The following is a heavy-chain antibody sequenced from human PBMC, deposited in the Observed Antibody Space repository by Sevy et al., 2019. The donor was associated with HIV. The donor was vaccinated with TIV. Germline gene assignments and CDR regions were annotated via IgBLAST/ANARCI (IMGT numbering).Heavy chain of an antibody. Sequence: GGSLRLPCTTSGFAFGDYAMNWVRQAPGKGLEWVAFLKSKADGGTVDHAPSVKGRFTISRDDSKSIAYLQMNDLTTEDTAVYYCTRWKGLQSIFDYWGQGALVTVSS. J-gene: IGHJ4*02. CDR2: LKSKADGGTV. D-gene: IGHD1-1*01. V-gene: IGHV3-49*04. CDR3: TRWKGLQSIFDY. CDR1: GFAFGDYA.